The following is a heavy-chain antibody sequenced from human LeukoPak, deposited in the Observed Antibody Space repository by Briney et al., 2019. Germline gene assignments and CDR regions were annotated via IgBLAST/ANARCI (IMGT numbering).Heavy chain of an antibody. CDR2: IFPGDSDA. J-gene: IGHJ4*02. D-gene: IGHD3-22*01. CDR3: ARCDRAGFYFHDY. CDR1: GYDLTNYW. V-gene: IGHV5-51*01. Sequence: GESLKISCKASGYDLTNYWIGWVRQTPGKGLEWMGIIFPGDSDARYSPSFQGQVTFSVDKSISTAYLQWSSLQASDTAMYYCARCDRAGFYFHDYWGQGILVTVSS.